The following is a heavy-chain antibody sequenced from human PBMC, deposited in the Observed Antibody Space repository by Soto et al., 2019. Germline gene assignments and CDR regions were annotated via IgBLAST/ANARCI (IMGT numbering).Heavy chain of an antibody. Sequence: SETLSLTCTVSGGSISSYYWSWIRQPPGKGLEWIGYIYYSGSTNYNPSLKSRVTISVDTSKNHFSLKLSSVTAADTAVYYCASAIIAVAGMAGNNWFDPWGQGTLVTVS. CDR3: ASAIIAVAGMAGNNWFDP. J-gene: IGHJ5*02. V-gene: IGHV4-59*01. D-gene: IGHD6-19*01. CDR1: GGSISSYY. CDR2: IYYSGST.